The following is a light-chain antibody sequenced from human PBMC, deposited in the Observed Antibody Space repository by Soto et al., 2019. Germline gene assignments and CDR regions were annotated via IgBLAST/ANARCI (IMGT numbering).Light chain of an antibody. V-gene: IGLV1-47*02. CDR1: SSNIGRHS. J-gene: IGLJ2*01. CDR2: NTN. Sequence: QSVLTQAPSASGTPGQRITISCSGSSSNIGRHSVFWYQQLPGTAPKLLIYNTNHRPSGVPDRFSGSKSGTSASLAISGLRSEDEADYYCSAWDDSLSGHVVFGGGTQLTVL. CDR3: SAWDDSLSGHVV.